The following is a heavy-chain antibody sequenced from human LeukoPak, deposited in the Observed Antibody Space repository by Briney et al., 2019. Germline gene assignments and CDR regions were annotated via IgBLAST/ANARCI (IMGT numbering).Heavy chain of an antibody. CDR3: ARGYCSSTSCYFDY. CDR1: GHTFTDYY. Sequence: ASVKVSCKASGHTFTDYYIHWVRQAPGQGREWMGWINPNSAGTNYAQKFQGRVTMARDTSISTAYMELSRLRSDDTAVFYCARGYCSSTSCYFDYWGQGTLVTVSS. CDR2: INPNSAGT. D-gene: IGHD2-2*01. V-gene: IGHV1-2*02. J-gene: IGHJ4*02.